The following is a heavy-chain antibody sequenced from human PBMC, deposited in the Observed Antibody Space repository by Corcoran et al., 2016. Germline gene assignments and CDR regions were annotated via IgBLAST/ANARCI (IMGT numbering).Heavy chain of an antibody. J-gene: IGHJ6*02. CDR1: GYTFTSYD. Sequence: QVQLVQSGAEVKKPGASVKVSCTASGYTFTSYDISWVRQAPGHGLEWMGWIRAYNGNTNYAQKLQGRVTMTTDTSTSTAYMELRRLRSDDTAVDYCARDLRFWEGPNDGRDVWGQGTKVTVSS. V-gene: IGHV1-18*01. CDR3: ARDLRFWEGPNDGRDV. D-gene: IGHD3-3*01. CDR2: IRAYNGNT.